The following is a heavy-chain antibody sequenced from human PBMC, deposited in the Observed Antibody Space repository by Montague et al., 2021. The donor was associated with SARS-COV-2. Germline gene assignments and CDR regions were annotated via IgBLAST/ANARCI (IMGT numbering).Heavy chain of an antibody. V-gene: IGHV4-39*01. CDR1: GDSINNSRYY. J-gene: IGHJ3*02. D-gene: IGHD3-10*01. Sequence: SETLSLTCSVSGDSINNSRYYWGWIRQPPGRGLECIGIIYYSGSAYYNPSLTSRVTISVDTSKDQSSLKLNSVTATDTAVYYCARLESTRGVIIRGAFHIWGQWTKVTVSS. CDR3: ARLESTRGVIIRGAFHI. CDR2: IYYSGSA.